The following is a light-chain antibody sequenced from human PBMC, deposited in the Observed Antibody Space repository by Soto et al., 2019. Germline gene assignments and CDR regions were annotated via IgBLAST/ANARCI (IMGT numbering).Light chain of an antibody. CDR2: STN. CDR3: VLYMGGGIWV. V-gene: IGLV8-61*01. CDR1: SGSVSTSYY. Sequence: QTVVTQEPSFSVSPGGTVTLTCGLNSGSVSTSYYPSWYQQTPGQAPRTLIDSTNTRSSGVPDRFSGSILGNKAALTITGAQSDDESDYYCVLYMGGGIWVFGGGTKLTVL. J-gene: IGLJ3*02.